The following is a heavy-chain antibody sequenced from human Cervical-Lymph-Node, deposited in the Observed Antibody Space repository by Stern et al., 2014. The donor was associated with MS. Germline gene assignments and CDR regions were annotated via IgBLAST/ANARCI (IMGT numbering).Heavy chain of an antibody. V-gene: IGHV4-59*01. CDR1: GGAISRYY. D-gene: IGHD6-13*01. CDR2: IYYSGSS. CDR3: ARAGYISSIDY. Sequence: QLQLQESGPGLVKPSETLSLTWTVSGGAISRYYWSWIRQPPGKGLEWIWYIYYSGSSNYNPSLKSRVTISVDTSKNQFSLKLSSVTAADTAVYYCARAGYISSIDYWGQGTLVTVSS. J-gene: IGHJ4*02.